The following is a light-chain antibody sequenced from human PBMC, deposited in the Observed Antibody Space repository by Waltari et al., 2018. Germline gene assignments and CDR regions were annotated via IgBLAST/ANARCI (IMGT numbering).Light chain of an antibody. CDR2: STN. Sequence: QTVVTQEPAFSVSPGGPITLTCALPSGSVSTSDYPSWYQQTPGQAPRTLIYSTNIRSSGVPDRFSGSIIGNKAALTITGAQADDESDYYCVLYGGNGIWVFGGGTRLTVL. V-gene: IGLV8-61*01. J-gene: IGLJ3*02. CDR1: SGSVSTSDY. CDR3: VLYGGNGIWV.